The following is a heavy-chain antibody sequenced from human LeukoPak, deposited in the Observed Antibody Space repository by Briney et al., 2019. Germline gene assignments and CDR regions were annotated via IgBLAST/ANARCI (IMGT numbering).Heavy chain of an antibody. J-gene: IGHJ4*02. CDR1: GFTFSSYS. CDR3: ARDTTPGVASKTKPFDY. CDR2: ISSSSSYI. Sequence: GGSLRLSCAASGFTFSSYSMNWVRQAPGKGLEWVSAISSSSSYIYYADSVKGRFTISRDNAKNSLYLQMNSLRAEDTAVYYCARDTTPGVASKTKPFDYWGQGTLVTVSS. D-gene: IGHD3-3*01. V-gene: IGHV3-21*01.